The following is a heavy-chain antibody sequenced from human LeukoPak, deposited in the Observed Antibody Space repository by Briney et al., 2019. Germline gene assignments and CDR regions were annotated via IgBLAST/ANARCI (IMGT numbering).Heavy chain of an antibody. CDR3: AIKAKGDY. V-gene: IGHV3-23*01. J-gene: IGHJ4*02. Sequence: GGSLRLSCAASGFTFSTYAMSWVRQAPGKGLEWVSTINNSGGSTYYADSVKGRFTISRDNSKNTLYLQMNSLRAEDTAVYYSAIKAKGDYWGQGTLVTVSS. CDR1: GFTFSTYA. D-gene: IGHD3-10*01. CDR2: INNSGGST.